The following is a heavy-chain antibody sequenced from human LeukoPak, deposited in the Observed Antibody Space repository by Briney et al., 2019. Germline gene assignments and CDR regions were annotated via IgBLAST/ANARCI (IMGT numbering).Heavy chain of an antibody. CDR2: ISRTGTTT. CDR1: GFSFSDYY. V-gene: IGHV3-11*01. D-gene: IGHD3-16*01. Sequence: GGSLRLSCAPSGFSFSDYYTAWVRQAPGEGLEWLSTISRTGTTTDYAESVKGRFSTTRDNVANSLQLQMNSLRVEDTAVYYCARAQRVSTSGPPYYDRGMDVWGQGTTVIVSS. J-gene: IGHJ6*02. CDR3: ARAQRVSTSGPPYYDRGMDV.